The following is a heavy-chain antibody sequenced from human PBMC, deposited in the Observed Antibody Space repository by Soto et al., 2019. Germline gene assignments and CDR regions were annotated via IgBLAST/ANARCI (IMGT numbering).Heavy chain of an antibody. CDR3: ARDPTSLGRFDP. CDR2: IYYSGST. D-gene: IGHD3-3*02. CDR1: GGSISSYC. Sequence: SETLSLTCTVSGGSISSYCWSWIRQPPGKGLEWIGYIYYSGSTNYNPSLKSRVTISVDTSKNQFSLKLSSVTAADTAVYYCARDPTSLGRFDPWGQGTLVTVSS. V-gene: IGHV4-59*01. J-gene: IGHJ5*02.